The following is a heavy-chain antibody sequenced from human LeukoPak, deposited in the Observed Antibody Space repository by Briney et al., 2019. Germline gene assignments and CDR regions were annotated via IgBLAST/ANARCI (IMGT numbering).Heavy chain of an antibody. Sequence: ASVKVSCKASGYTFTGYYMHWVRQAPGQGLEWMGWISAYNGNTNYAQKLQGRVTMTTDTSTSTAYMELRSLRSDDTAVYYCARGKGSYYVGWGQGTLVTVSS. CDR3: ARGKGSYYVG. CDR2: ISAYNGNT. V-gene: IGHV1-18*04. D-gene: IGHD1-26*01. CDR1: GYTFTGYY. J-gene: IGHJ4*02.